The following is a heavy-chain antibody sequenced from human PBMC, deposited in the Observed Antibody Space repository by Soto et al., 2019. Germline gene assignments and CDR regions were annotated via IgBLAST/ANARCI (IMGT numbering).Heavy chain of an antibody. V-gene: IGHV3-21*01. D-gene: IGHD5-18*01. CDR2: ISSSSSYI. CDR3: ARGRAVYSYGHERDY. J-gene: IGHJ4*02. CDR1: GFTFSSYS. Sequence: GGSLRLSCAASGFTFSSYSMNWVRQAPGKGLEWVSSISSSSSYIYYADSVKGRFTISRDNAKNSLYLQMNSLRAEDTAVYYCARGRAVYSYGHERDYWGQGTLVTVSS.